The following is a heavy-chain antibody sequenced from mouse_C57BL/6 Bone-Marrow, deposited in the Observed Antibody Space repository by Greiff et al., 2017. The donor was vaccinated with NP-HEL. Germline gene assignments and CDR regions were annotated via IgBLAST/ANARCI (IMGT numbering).Heavy chain of an antibody. Sequence: EVKLQQSGPVLVKPGASVKMSCKASGYTFTDYYMNWVKQSHGKSLEWIGVINPYNGGTSYNQKFKGKATLTVDKSSSTAYMELNSLTSEDSAVYYCARRAYGNYGGYYAMDYWGQGTSVTVSS. CDR3: ARRAYGNYGGYYAMDY. CDR1: GYTFTDYY. J-gene: IGHJ4*01. CDR2: INPYNGGT. V-gene: IGHV1-19*01. D-gene: IGHD2-1*01.